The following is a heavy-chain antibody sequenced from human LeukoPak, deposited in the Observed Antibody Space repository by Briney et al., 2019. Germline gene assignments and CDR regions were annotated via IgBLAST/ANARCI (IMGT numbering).Heavy chain of an antibody. CDR1: GFTFSSYS. CDR2: ISYDGSNK. D-gene: IGHD3-22*01. J-gene: IGHJ6*03. Sequence: GGSLRLSCVASGFTFSSYSMNWVRQAPGKGLEWVAVISYDGSNKYYADSVKGRFTISRDNSKNTLYLQMNSLRAEDTAVYYCARVGLSGRYYDSSGYYYYMDVWGKGTTVTVSS. V-gene: IGHV3-30*19. CDR3: ARVGLSGRYYDSSGYYYYMDV.